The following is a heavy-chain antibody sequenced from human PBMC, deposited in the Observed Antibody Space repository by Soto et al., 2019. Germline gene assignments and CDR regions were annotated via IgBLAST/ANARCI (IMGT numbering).Heavy chain of an antibody. Sequence: EVQLVESGGGLVQPGGSLRLSCAASGFTVSSNYMSWVRQAPGKGLEWVSVIYSGGSTYYADSVKGRFTISRHNSKNTRYLQMNSLRAEDTAVYYCARDGEDIVGATRSDYWGQGTLVTVSS. CDR1: GFTVSSNY. J-gene: IGHJ4*02. CDR3: ARDGEDIVGATRSDY. CDR2: IYSGGST. D-gene: IGHD1-26*01. V-gene: IGHV3-53*04.